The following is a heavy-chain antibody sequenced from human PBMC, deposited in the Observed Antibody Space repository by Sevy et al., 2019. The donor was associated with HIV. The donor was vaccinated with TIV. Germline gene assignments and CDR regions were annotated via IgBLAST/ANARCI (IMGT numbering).Heavy chain of an antibody. D-gene: IGHD3-22*01. V-gene: IGHV1-2*02. Sequence: ASVKVSCKASVYTFTGYYMHWVRQAPGQGLEWMGWINPNSGGTNYAQKFQGRVTMTRDTSISTAYMELSRLRSDDTAVYYCARSEDYYDSSGYSQPFDYWGQGTLVTVSS. CDR3: ARSEDYYDSSGYSQPFDY. J-gene: IGHJ4*02. CDR1: VYTFTGYY. CDR2: INPNSGGT.